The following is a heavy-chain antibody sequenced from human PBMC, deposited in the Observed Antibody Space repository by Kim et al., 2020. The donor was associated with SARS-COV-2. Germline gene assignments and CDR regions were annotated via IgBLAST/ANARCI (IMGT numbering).Heavy chain of an antibody. Sequence: SVKVSCKASGGTFSSYAISWVRQAPGQGLEWMGGIIPIFGTANYAQKFQGRVTITADESTSTAYMELSSLRSEDTAVYYCARGFVRYFDWQAYYYYGMDVWGQGTTVTVSS. J-gene: IGHJ6*01. V-gene: IGHV1-69*13. CDR1: GGTFSSYA. D-gene: IGHD3-9*01. CDR2: IIPIFGTA. CDR3: ARGFVRYFDWQAYYYYGMDV.